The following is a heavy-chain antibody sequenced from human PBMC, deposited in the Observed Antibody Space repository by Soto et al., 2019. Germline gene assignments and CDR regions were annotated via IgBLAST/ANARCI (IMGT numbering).Heavy chain of an antibody. CDR3: ARGRRQQLVYGARTDYYYMDV. CDR2: MRSGSSYI. D-gene: IGHD6-13*01. Sequence: GGSLRLSCAASGFTFSSYSMNWVRQAPGKGLEWVSSMRSGSSYIYYADSVKGPFTISRDNAKNSLYLQMNSLRAEHTAVYYCARGRRQQLVYGARTDYYYMDVRGKGTAGTVSS. J-gene: IGHJ6*03. V-gene: IGHV3-21*01. CDR1: GFTFSSYS.